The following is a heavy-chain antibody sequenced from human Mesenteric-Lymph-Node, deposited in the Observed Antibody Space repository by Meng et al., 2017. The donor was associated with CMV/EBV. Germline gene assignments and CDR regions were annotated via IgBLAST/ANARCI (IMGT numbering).Heavy chain of an antibody. CDR1: GGSISSYY. J-gene: IGHJ4*02. CDR2: INHSGST. V-gene: IGHV4-34*01. D-gene: IGHD3-3*01. CDR3: AEYDFWSGYFGY. Sequence: SETLSLTCTVSGGSISSYYWSWIRQPPGKGLEWIGEINHSGSTNYNPSLKSRVTISVDTSKNQFSLKLSSVTAADTAVYYCAEYDFWSGYFGYWGQGTLVTVSS.